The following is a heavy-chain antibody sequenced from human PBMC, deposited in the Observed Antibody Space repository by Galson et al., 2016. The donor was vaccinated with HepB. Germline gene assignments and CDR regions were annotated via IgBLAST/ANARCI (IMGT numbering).Heavy chain of an antibody. CDR1: GFTFRTYA. V-gene: IGHV3-23*01. D-gene: IGHD6-6*01. J-gene: IGHJ6*02. CDR3: AKDQGLPDRSSLSPYSYYGLDV. Sequence: SLRLSCAASGFTFRTYAMNWVRQAPGKGLEWVSNISGSGGTTSYADSVKGRFTISRDNSKNTLYLQMNSLRAEDTAVYFCAKDQGLPDRSSLSPYSYYGLDVWGQGTTVTVSS. CDR2: ISGSGGTT.